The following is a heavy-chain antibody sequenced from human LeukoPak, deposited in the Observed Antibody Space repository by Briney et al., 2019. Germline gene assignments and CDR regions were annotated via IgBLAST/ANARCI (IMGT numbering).Heavy chain of an antibody. J-gene: IGHJ6*03. CDR1: GGSFSGYY. Sequence: LSLTCAVYGGSFSGYYWSWIRQPPGKGLEWVSSISSSSSYIYYADSVKGRFTISRDNAKNSLYLQMNSLRAEDTAVYYCARESNYDSSGYYSYYYMDVWGKGTTVTISS. V-gene: IGHV3-11*06. D-gene: IGHD3-22*01. CDR3: ARESNYDSSGYYSYYYMDV. CDR2: ISSSSSYI.